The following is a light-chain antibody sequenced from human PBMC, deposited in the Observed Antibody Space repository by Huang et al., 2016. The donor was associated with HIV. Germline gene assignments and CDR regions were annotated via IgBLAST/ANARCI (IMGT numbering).Light chain of an antibody. CDR2: TAS. V-gene: IGKV1-39*01. CDR3: QQSFSVPRT. CDR1: QNITKS. J-gene: IGKJ1*01. Sequence: DIQTTQSPSCLSASVGDRVTFTCRANQNITKSLTWYQQKPGKATKLLIYTASTLESGVPSRFGGSGSESRFTLNIVDLQPEDFATFYCQQSFSVPRTFG.